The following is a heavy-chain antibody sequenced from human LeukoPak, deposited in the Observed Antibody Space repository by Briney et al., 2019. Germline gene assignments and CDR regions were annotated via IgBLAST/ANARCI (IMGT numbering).Heavy chain of an antibody. Sequence: SETLSLTCAVYGGSFSGYYWSWIRQPPGKGLEWIGEINHSGSTNYNPSLKSRVTISVDTSKNQFSLKLSSVTAADTAVYYCARGRPRLWWDPWGQGTLVTVSS. CDR2: INHSGST. J-gene: IGHJ5*02. CDR3: ARGRPRLWWDP. D-gene: IGHD4/OR15-4a*01. V-gene: IGHV4-34*01. CDR1: GGSFSGYY.